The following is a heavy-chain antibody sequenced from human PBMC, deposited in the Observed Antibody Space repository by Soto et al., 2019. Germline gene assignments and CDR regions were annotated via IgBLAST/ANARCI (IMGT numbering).Heavy chain of an antibody. V-gene: IGHV3-66*01. J-gene: IGHJ5*02. Sequence: EVQVVESGGGLVQPGGSLRLSCAASGFTVSSHYMTWVRQAPGKGLEWVSVIYSGGSTFYADSVKGRFTISRDNSKNTLYLQMNSLRAEDTAVYSCARGSFAMTTRGGVIVPLQDNWFDPWGQGTLVTVSS. CDR2: IYSGGST. CDR3: ARGSFAMTTRGGVIVPLQDNWFDP. D-gene: IGHD3-16*01. CDR1: GFTVSSHY.